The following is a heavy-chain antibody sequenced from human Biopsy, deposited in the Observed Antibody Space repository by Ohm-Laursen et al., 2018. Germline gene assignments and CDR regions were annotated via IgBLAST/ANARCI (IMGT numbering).Heavy chain of an antibody. J-gene: IGHJ2*01. Sequence: WCSGIIGIGGNTYYADSVKGRFTISRDNSKKTLYLQMNSLRAEATAVHYCAKVGEPPMIKGFFDKQKTAYEIGLGIPAEPLFDL. CDR3: AKVGEPPMIKGFFDKQKTAYEIGLGIPAEPLFDL. V-gene: IGHV3-23*01. D-gene: IGHD1-14*01. CDR2: IIGIGGNT.